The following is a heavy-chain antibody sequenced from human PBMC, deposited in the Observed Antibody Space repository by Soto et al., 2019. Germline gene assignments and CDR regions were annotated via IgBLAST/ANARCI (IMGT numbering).Heavy chain of an antibody. Sequence: PSETLSLTCTFSGCSMISYYWSWIRQPPGRGLEWIGFIYYAGSTKYNPSLNSRVTISVDTSKNQFSLTVTSVTAAVTAGYYCARRIVATETFSYWGQGTLITVSS. CDR3: ARRIVATETFSY. CDR2: IYYAGST. J-gene: IGHJ4*02. D-gene: IGHD5-12*01. V-gene: IGHV4-59*08. CDR1: GCSMISYY.